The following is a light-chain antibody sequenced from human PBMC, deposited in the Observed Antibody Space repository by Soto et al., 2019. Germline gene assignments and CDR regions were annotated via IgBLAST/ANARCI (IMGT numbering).Light chain of an antibody. CDR3: SSFTRGALYG. CDR1: SSDIGGYNY. CDR2: EVR. Sequence: QSVLTQPASVSGSPGQSITVSCTGTSSDIGGYNYVSWYQQHPGKAPKLMIYEVRNRPSGVSNRFSGSKSGNTASLTISGLQAEDEADYYCSSFTRGALYGLGNGTKVTVL. J-gene: IGLJ1*01. V-gene: IGLV2-14*01.